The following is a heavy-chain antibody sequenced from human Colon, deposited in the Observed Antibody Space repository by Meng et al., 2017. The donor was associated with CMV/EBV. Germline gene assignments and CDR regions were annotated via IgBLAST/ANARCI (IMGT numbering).Heavy chain of an antibody. Sequence: QITLKGSGPPLGKPTQTPTLTCTFSGFSFITDKAGVGWIRHPPGKALEWLGFIYWDDDTRYSPSLKTRLTITRDTSKNQVILTMTNMDPADTATYYCVRRSYSGQDDYWGQGALVTVSS. D-gene: IGHD5-12*01. J-gene: IGHJ4*02. CDR2: IYWDDDT. CDR1: GFSFITDKAG. CDR3: VRRSYSGQDDY. V-gene: IGHV2-5*02.